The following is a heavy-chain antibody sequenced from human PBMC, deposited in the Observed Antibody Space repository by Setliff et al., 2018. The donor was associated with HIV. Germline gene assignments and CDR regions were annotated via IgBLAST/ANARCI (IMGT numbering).Heavy chain of an antibody. CDR1: GGSISSSSYY. CDR2: IYYSGST. Sequence: SETLSLTCTVSGGSISSSSYYWGWVRQPPGKGLEWIGSIYYSGSTYYNPSLKSRVTIFVDTSKNQFSLNLNSVTAADTAVYYCARGQGCGGGCHYAFEMWGQGTMVTVSS. J-gene: IGHJ3*02. D-gene: IGHD2-21*02. CDR3: ARGQGCGGGCHYAFEM. V-gene: IGHV4-39*01.